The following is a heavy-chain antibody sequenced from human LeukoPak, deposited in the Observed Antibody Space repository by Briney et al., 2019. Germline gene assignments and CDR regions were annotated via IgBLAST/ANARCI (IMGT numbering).Heavy chain of an antibody. CDR3: ARAGYLVRGSAFDI. J-gene: IGHJ3*02. CDR2: MSGSGGST. Sequence: GGSLRLSCAASGFTFSIYGMSWVRQAPGRGLEWVSAMSGSGGSTYYADSVKGRFTISRDNAKNSLYLQMNSLRAEDTAVYYCARAGYLVRGSAFDIWGQGTMVTVSS. D-gene: IGHD3-10*01. V-gene: IGHV3-23*01. CDR1: GFTFSIYG.